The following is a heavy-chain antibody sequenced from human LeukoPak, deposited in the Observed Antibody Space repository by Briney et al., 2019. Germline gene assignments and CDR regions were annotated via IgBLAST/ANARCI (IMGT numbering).Heavy chain of an antibody. J-gene: IGHJ5*02. CDR3: ARVWPYSSSWYFGNWFDP. D-gene: IGHD6-13*01. CDR1: GGTFSSYA. V-gene: IGHV1-69*13. Sequence: PVKVSCKATGGTFSSYAISWVRQAPGQGLEGMGGIIPIFGTANYAQKFQGRVRITADESKSTAYMELSSLRSEDTAVYYCARVWPYSSSWYFGNWFDPWGQGTLVTVSS. CDR2: IIPIFGTA.